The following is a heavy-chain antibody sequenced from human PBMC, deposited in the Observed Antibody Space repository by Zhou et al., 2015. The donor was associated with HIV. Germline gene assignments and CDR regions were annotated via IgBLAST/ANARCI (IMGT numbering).Heavy chain of an antibody. V-gene: IGHV1-69*01. CDR1: GGAFKNYA. CDR2: IIPIFGTP. CDR3: ARGPYGDYRGLGH. Sequence: QVQLVQSGAEVKKPGSSVKVSCKASGGAFKNYAINWVRQAPGQGLEWMGEIIPIFGTPNYAQNFQGRVTITADEFTRTAYLELSSLRSEDTATYYCARGPYGDYRGLGHWGQGTRVTVSS. D-gene: IGHD4-17*01. J-gene: IGHJ5*02.